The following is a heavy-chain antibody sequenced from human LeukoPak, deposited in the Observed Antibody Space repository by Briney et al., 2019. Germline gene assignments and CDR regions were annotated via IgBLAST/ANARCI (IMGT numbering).Heavy chain of an antibody. D-gene: IGHD4-11*01. CDR1: GGTLLSYA. J-gene: IGHJ4*02. CDR3: ARSPTTVTTLDY. CDR2: IIPIFGKA. Sequence: SVKVSCKASGGTLLSYAINWVRQAPGQGLEWMGGIIPIFGKATYAQNFQGRLTITADESTSTAYMELSSLRSEDTAMFYCARSPTTVTTLDYWGQGTLVTVSS. V-gene: IGHV1-69*13.